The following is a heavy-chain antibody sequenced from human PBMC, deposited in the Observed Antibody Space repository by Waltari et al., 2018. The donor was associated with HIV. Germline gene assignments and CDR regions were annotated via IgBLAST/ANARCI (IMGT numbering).Heavy chain of an antibody. V-gene: IGHV3-23*01. J-gene: IGHJ4*02. CDR3: ARDRLRYFDY. D-gene: IGHD3-9*01. CDR1: GFNFSSYV. CDR2: ITTSGVNI. Sequence: EVQLLEPGGGLVPPVGSLRSSCAASGFNFSSYVMSWVRQAPGRGLAWVSGITTSGVNIYYADSVKGRLTISRDNSKNTLYLQMNSLRAEDTAIYYCARDRLRYFDYWGQGAWSPSPQ.